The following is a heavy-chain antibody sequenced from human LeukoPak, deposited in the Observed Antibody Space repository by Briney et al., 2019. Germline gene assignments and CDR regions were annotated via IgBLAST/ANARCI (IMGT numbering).Heavy chain of an antibody. Sequence: GGSLRLPCAASGFTFSSYWMHWVRQAPGKGLVWVSRINSDGSSTNYADSVKGRFTISRDNAKNTLYLQMNTLRAEDTAVYYCARRAAALGAFDYWGQGILVTVSS. J-gene: IGHJ4*02. V-gene: IGHV3-74*01. CDR2: INSDGSST. D-gene: IGHD6-13*01. CDR3: ARRAAALGAFDY. CDR1: GFTFSSYW.